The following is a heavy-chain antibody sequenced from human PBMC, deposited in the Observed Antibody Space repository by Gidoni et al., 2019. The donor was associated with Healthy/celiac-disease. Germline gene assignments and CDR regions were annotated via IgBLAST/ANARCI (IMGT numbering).Heavy chain of an antibody. V-gene: IGHV1-69*09. D-gene: IGHD3-22*01. Sequence: QVQLVQSGDGVKKPGSSVKVSCKASDGTFGSYAISWVRQAPGQGLEWMGRIIPILGIANYAQKFQGRVTITADKSTSTAYMELSSLRSEDTAVYYCARDFEYYYDSSGYPRTYFDYWGQGTLVTVSS. J-gene: IGHJ4*02. CDR3: ARDFEYYYDSSGYPRTYFDY. CDR1: DGTFGSYA. CDR2: IIPILGIA.